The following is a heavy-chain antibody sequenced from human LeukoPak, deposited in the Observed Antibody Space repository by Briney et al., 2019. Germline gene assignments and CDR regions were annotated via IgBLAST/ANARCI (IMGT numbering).Heavy chain of an antibody. V-gene: IGHV4-30-4*01. J-gene: IGHJ5*02. Sequence: SQTLSLTCTVSGGSISSGDYYWSWIRQPPGKGLEWIGYIYYSGSTYYNPSLKSRVTISIDTSKTQCSLKLSSVTAADTAVYYSARHKGWFDPWGQGTLVTVSS. CDR2: IYYSGST. CDR1: GGSISSGDYY. CDR3: ARHKGWFDP.